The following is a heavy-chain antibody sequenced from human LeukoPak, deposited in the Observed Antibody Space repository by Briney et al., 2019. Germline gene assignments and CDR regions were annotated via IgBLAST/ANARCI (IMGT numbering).Heavy chain of an antibody. J-gene: IGHJ4*02. Sequence: PGGSLRLSCAASGFTFNGYAMSWVRQAPGKGLKWVATITGSGGTKFYADSVKGRFTISRDNSKNSLYLQMNSLRAEDTALYYCAKDREGSGSYFDYWGQGTLVTVSS. CDR3: AKDREGSGSYFDY. D-gene: IGHD3-10*01. CDR2: ITGSGGTK. V-gene: IGHV3-23*01. CDR1: GFTFNGYA.